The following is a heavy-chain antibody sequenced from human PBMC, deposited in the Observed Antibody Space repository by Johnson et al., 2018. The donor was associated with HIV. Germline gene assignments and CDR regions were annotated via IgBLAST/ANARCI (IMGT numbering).Heavy chain of an antibody. J-gene: IGHJ3*01. CDR3: ARDPPYGGNPSAFEV. D-gene: IGHD4-23*01. CDR1: GFTFSSYP. Sequence: QVQLVESGGGVVQPGRSLRLSCAASGFTFSSYPMHWVRQAPGKGLQWVAVISYDGSNKYFADSVKGRFAISRDNSKNTVYLQMHSLRPEDTALYYCARDPPYGGNPSAFEVWGQGTMVTVSS. V-gene: IGHV3-30*09. CDR2: ISYDGSNK.